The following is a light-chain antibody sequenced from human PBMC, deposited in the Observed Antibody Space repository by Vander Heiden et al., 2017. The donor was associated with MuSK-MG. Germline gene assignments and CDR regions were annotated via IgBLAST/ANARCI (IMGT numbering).Light chain of an antibody. V-gene: IGKV1-39*01. CDR1: QRVSTY. CDR3: QQTVSTPRT. J-gene: IGKJ1*01. Sequence: DLQMTQSPSSLSASVGDRVTITCRASQRVSTYLNWYQQKPGKAPKLLIYAASSLQSGVPSRFSGSGSGTDFTLTISGLQFEDSATYYCQQTVSTPRTFGQGTKVEIK. CDR2: AAS.